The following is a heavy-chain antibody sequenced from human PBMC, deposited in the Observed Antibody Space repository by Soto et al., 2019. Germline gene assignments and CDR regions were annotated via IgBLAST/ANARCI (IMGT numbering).Heavy chain of an antibody. V-gene: IGHV1-46*01. CDR1: GYTFTSYY. J-gene: IGHJ4*02. D-gene: IGHD1-26*01. CDR3: ARAMVGATPLDY. CDR2: INPSGGST. Sequence: QVQLVQSGAEVKKPGASVKVSCKASGYTFTSYYMHWVRQAPGQGLEWMGIINPSGGSTSYAQKFQGRVTMTRDTSTSTVYMELSGLRSEDTAVYYCARAMVGATPLDYWGQETLVTVSS.